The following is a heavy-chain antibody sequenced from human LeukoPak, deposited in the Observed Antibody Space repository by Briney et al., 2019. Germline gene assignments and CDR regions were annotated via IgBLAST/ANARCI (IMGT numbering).Heavy chain of an antibody. Sequence: SETLSLTCAVSGGSISSGGYSCSWIRQPPGKGLEWIGYIYHSGSTYYNPSLKSRVTISVDTSKNQFSLKLSSVTAADTAVYYCARGYLIYDSSGYYFDYWGQGTLVTVSS. CDR2: IYHSGST. J-gene: IGHJ4*02. CDR3: ARGYLIYDSSGYYFDY. V-gene: IGHV4-30-2*05. CDR1: GGSISSGGYS. D-gene: IGHD3-22*01.